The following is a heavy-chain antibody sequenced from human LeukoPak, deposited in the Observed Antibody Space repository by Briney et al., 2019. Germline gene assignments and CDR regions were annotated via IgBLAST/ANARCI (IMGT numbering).Heavy chain of an antibody. CDR1: GGSISSGDYY. V-gene: IGHV4-30-4*01. CDR2: IYYSGST. D-gene: IGHD3-22*01. J-gene: IGHJ4*02. Sequence: SQTLSLTCTVSGGSISSGDYYWSWIRQPPGEGLEWIGYIYYSGSTYYNPSLKSRVTISVDTSKNQFSLELSSVTAADTAVYYCARVRVGYYDSSGYFDYWGQGTLVTVSS. CDR3: ARVRVGYYDSSGYFDY.